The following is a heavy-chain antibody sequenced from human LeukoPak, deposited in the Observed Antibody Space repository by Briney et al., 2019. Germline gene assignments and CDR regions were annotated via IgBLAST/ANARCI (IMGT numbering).Heavy chain of an antibody. D-gene: IGHD3-10*01. CDR3: ARGYYYGSGTYLSPYFDY. CDR1: GFTFSNYW. V-gene: IGHV3-7*01. CDR2: MKQDGSEK. Sequence: PGGSLRLSCAASGFTFSNYWMSWVRQAPGKGLEWVAKMKQDGSEKYYVDSVKGRVTISRDNAKNSLYLQMHSLRAEDTALYYCARGYYYGSGTYLSPYFDYWGQGTLVTVST. J-gene: IGHJ4*02.